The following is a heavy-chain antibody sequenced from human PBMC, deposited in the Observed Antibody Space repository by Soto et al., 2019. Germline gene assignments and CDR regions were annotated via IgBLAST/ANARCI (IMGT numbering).Heavy chain of an antibody. CDR1: GGSISRYS. CDR3: ARDWRLTGTFDP. CDR2: IYTSGST. J-gene: IGHJ5*02. Sequence: SETLSLACTVCGGSISRYSSGWIRQPAGKGLEWVGRIYTSGSTNYKPSLKSRVTMSVDTSKNQFSLKLSSVTAADTAVYYCARDWRLTGTFDPWGQGTLVTVSS. D-gene: IGHD1-20*01. V-gene: IGHV4-4*07.